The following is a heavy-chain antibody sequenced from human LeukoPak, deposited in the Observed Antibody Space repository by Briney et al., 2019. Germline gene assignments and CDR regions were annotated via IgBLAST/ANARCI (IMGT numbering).Heavy chain of an antibody. Sequence: GGSLRLSCAASGFTVSSYWMHWLRQAPGKGLEWVSAISGSGGSTYYADSVKGRFTISRDNSKNTLYLQMDSLRAEDTAVYYCAKDRGREVDPLDPWGQGTLVTVSS. CDR2: ISGSGGST. D-gene: IGHD5-12*01. CDR3: AKDRGREVDPLDP. J-gene: IGHJ5*02. V-gene: IGHV3-23*01. CDR1: GFTVSSYW.